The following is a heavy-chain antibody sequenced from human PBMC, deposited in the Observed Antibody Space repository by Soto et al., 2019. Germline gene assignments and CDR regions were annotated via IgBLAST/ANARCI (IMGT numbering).Heavy chain of an antibody. D-gene: IGHD5-18*01. V-gene: IGHV3-23*01. CDR2: ISGSGGST. CDR1: GGSISYNSYY. J-gene: IGHJ6*02. CDR3: AMMDTAMVIYYYYGMDV. Sequence: PSETLSLTCSVSGGSISYNSYYWGWIRQPPGKGLEWVSAISGSGGSTYYADSVKGRFTISRDNPKNTLYLQMNSLRAEDTAVYYCAMMDTAMVIYYYYGMDVWGQGTTVTVSS.